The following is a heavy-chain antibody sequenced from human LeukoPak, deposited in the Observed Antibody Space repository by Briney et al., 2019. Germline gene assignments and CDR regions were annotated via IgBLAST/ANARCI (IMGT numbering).Heavy chain of an antibody. D-gene: IGHD2-2*01. J-gene: IGHJ3*02. CDR2: ISDTGDKT. Sequence: GGSLRLSCAASGFTFSSYAMSWVRQAPGKGLEWVSVISDTGDKTYYADSMKGRFTISRDNSKNTLYLQMNSLRAEDTAVYYCVRGITSCKTCVRGAFDIWGQGAMVTVSS. CDR1: GFTFSSYA. CDR3: VRGITSCKTCVRGAFDI. V-gene: IGHV3-23*01.